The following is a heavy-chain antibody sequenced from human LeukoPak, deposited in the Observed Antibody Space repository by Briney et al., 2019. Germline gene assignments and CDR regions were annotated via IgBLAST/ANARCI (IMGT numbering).Heavy chain of an antibody. CDR3: AKDSGSGWFGELASAFDI. J-gene: IGHJ3*02. Sequence: GGTLRLSCAASGFTFSSYGMSWVRQAPGKGLEWVSAISGSGGSTYYADSVKGRFTISGDNSKNTLYLRMNSLRAEDTAVYYCAKDSGSGWFGELASAFDIWGQGTMVTVSS. CDR1: GFTFSSYG. CDR2: ISGSGGST. D-gene: IGHD3-10*01. V-gene: IGHV3-23*01.